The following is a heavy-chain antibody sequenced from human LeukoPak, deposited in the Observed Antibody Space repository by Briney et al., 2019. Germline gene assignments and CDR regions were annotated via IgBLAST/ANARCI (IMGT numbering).Heavy chain of an antibody. V-gene: IGHV4-34*01. CDR3: ARARVNYCTNGVCYTAADSSYYYYMDV. CDR2: INHSGST. Sequence: SETLSLTCTVSGGSISSYYWSWIRQPPGKGLEWIGEINHSGSTNYNPSLKSRVTISVDTSKNQFSLKLSSVTAADTAVCYCARARVNYCTNGVCYTAADSSYYYYMDVWGKGTTVTVSS. J-gene: IGHJ6*03. CDR1: GGSISSYY. D-gene: IGHD2-8*01.